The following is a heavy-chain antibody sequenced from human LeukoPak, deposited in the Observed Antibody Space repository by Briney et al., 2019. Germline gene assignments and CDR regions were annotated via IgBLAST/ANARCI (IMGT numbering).Heavy chain of an antibody. Sequence: PGRSLRLSCAASGFTFSSYGMHWVRQAPGKGLEWVAVIWYDGSNKYYADSVKGRFTISRDNSKNTLYLQMNSLRAEDTAVYYCARDRIGGVRGGNYFDYWGQGTLVTVSS. CDR1: GFTFSSYG. D-gene: IGHD3-16*01. V-gene: IGHV3-33*01. CDR3: ARDRIGGVRGGNYFDY. J-gene: IGHJ4*02. CDR2: IWYDGSNK.